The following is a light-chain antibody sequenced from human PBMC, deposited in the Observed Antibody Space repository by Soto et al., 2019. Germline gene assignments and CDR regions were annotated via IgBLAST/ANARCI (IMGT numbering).Light chain of an antibody. CDR3: QHLNSYPRALA. CDR2: AAS. V-gene: IGKV1-9*01. J-gene: IGKJ4*01. Sequence: DSKLTQSPSFLSASVGDRVTITFRASQGIRNFLAWYQQKLGKAPKLLIYAASTLESGVSLRFSGSGSGTEFTLTISNLQPEDFATYYCQHLNSYPRALAFGGGTKVDIK. CDR1: QGIRNF.